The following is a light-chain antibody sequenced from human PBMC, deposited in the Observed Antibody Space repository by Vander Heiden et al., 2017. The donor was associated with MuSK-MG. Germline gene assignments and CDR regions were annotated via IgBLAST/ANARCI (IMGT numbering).Light chain of an antibody. CDR2: GNS. CDR1: SSNIGAGYD. V-gene: IGLV1-40*01. J-gene: IGLJ1*01. Sequence: QSVLPQPPSVSQAPGQRVTISCTGSSSNIGAGYDVHWYQQLPGTAPKLLIYGNSNRPSGVPDRFSGSKSGTSASLAITGLQAEDEADYYCQSYDSSLSALYVFGTGTKVTVL. CDR3: QSYDSSLSALYV.